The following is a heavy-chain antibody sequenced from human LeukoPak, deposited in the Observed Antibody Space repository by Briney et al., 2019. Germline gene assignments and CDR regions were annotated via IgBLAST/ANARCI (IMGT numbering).Heavy chain of an antibody. CDR3: ARDYSWFDP. J-gene: IGHJ5*02. CDR1: GYSISSGYY. D-gene: IGHD1-26*01. CDR2: IYESGST. Sequence: SETLSLTCTVSGYSISSGYYWGWIRQPPGKGLEWIGSIYESGSTYYNPSLKSRVTISVDTSKNQFSLKLYSVTAADTAVYYCARDYSWFDPWGQGTLVTVSS. V-gene: IGHV4-38-2*02.